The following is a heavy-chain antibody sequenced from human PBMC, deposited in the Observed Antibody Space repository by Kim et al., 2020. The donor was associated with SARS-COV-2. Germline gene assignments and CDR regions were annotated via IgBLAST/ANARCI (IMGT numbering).Heavy chain of an antibody. V-gene: IGHV5-51*01. D-gene: IGHD2-2*01. CDR3: ARLRGDIVVVPSAIDY. CDR1: GHSFPSYW. Sequence: GESLKISCKGSGHSFPSYWIGWVRQMPGKGLEWMGIIYPGDSDNRYSPSFQGQVTISADKSISTAYLQWSRLKASDTAMYYCARLRGDIVVVPSAIDYWGQGTLVTVSS. CDR2: IYPGDSDN. J-gene: IGHJ4*02.